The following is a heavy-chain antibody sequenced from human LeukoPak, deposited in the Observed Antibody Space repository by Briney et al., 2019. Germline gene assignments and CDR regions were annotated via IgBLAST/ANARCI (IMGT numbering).Heavy chain of an antibody. CDR1: GGSISNYY. V-gene: IGHV4-59*01. CDR3: ARDQTTVTTAAWYFDL. D-gene: IGHD4-17*01. Sequence: PSETLSLTCTVSGGSISNYYWSWLRQPPGKGLEWVGSIHYSGRSNSNPSLTGRLTISVDTSKNQFSLKLSSVTASDTAVYYCARDQTTVTTAAWYFDLWGRGTLVTVSS. CDR2: IHYSGRS. J-gene: IGHJ2*01.